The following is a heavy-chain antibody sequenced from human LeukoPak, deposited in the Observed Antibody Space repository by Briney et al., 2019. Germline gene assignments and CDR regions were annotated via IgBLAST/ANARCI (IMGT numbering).Heavy chain of an antibody. V-gene: IGHV3-30-3*01. Sequence: GGSLRLSCAASGFTFTTYGMHWVRQAPDKGLEWLAVISPDGGREYYVDSVKGRFTISRDNSRNTLYLQVNSLRIEDTAVYYCARDGYDSSSWYALANWFDPWGQGTLVTVSS. J-gene: IGHJ5*02. CDR1: GFTFTTYG. CDR2: ISPDGGRE. D-gene: IGHD6-13*01. CDR3: ARDGYDSSSWYALANWFDP.